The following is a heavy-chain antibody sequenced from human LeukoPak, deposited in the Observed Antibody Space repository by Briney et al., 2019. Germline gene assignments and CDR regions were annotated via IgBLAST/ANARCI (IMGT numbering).Heavy chain of an antibody. CDR3: ARAAPAHYYYGMDV. J-gene: IGHJ6*02. CDR1: GFTFSSYG. CDR2: ISYDGSDK. Sequence: GGSLRLSCAASGFTFSSYGMHWVRQAPGKGLEWVAVISYDGSDKYYADSAKGRFTISRDNSKNTLYLQMNSLRAEDTAVYYCARAAPAHYYYGMDVWGQGTTVTVSS. V-gene: IGHV3-30*03.